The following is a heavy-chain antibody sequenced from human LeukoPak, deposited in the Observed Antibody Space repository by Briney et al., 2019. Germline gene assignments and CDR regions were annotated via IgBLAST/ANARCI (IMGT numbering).Heavy chain of an antibody. CDR3: AKGYYGSGSYGWFDP. J-gene: IGHJ5*02. CDR2: ISGRGDRT. Sequence: GGSLRLSCAASGFTFSSSGMIWVRQAPGKGLEWVSAISGRGDRTYHADSVKGRFTISRDNSKNTLYLHMNSLRAEDTAVYYCAKGYYGSGSYGWFDPWGQGTLVTVSS. CDR1: GFTFSSSG. D-gene: IGHD3-10*01. V-gene: IGHV3-23*01.